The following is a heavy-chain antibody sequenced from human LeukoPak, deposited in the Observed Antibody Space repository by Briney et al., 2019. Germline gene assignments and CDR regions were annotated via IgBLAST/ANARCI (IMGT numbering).Heavy chain of an antibody. D-gene: IGHD1-1*01. Sequence: GGSLRLSCGAFGFSLGSYSMDWVRQAPGKGLEWVSHINSGSSTIYYADSVKGRFTISRDNAGNSLYLQMNSLRAEDTAVYYCARVLLERPGIDSFDMWGQGTMVTVSS. J-gene: IGHJ3*02. V-gene: IGHV3-48*01. CDR1: GFSLGSYS. CDR2: INSGSSTI. CDR3: ARVLLERPGIDSFDM.